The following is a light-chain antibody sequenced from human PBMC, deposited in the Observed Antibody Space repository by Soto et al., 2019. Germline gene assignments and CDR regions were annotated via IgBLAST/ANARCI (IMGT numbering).Light chain of an antibody. V-gene: IGKV1-5*03. J-gene: IGKJ1*01. CDR3: QQYNSFSWT. Sequence: DIQMTQSPSTLSACVGDRVTITCRASQSISNWLAWYQQKPGKAPKLLIYKASSLESGVPSRFSGSGSGTEFTLTISSLQPDDFATYYCQQYNSFSWTFGQGTKVEIK. CDR1: QSISNW. CDR2: KAS.